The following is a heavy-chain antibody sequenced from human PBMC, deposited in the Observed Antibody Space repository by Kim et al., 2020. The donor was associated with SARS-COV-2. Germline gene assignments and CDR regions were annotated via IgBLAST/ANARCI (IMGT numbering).Heavy chain of an antibody. J-gene: IGHJ4*02. CDR1: GFTFSGYS. CDR2: ISLDSVYI. D-gene: IGHD2-2*02. V-gene: IGHV3-23*01. CDR3: AKSAQKTYTRCFDF. Sequence: GSLRLSCAASGFTFSGYSMNWVRQAPGKGPEWVSSISLDSVYIYYADSVKGRFTISRDNSKNTVYLQMNSLRADDTAVYYCAKSAQKTYTRCFDFWGQGALVTVSS.